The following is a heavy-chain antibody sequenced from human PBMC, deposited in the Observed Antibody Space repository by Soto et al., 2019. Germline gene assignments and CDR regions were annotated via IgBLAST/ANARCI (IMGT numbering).Heavy chain of an antibody. CDR3: ARDRFLEWLPARHYYYYYGMDV. CDR1: GGSISSGDYY. J-gene: IGHJ6*02. Sequence: PSETLSLTCTVSGGSISSGDYYWSWIRQPPGKGLEWIGYIYYSGSTYYNPSLKSRVTISVDTSKNQFSLKLSSVTAADTAVYYCARDRFLEWLPARHYYYYYGMDVWGQGTTVTVSS. V-gene: IGHV4-30-4*01. D-gene: IGHD3-3*01. CDR2: IYYSGST.